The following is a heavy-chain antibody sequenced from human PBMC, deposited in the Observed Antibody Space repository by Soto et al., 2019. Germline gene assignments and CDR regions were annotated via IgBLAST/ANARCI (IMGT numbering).Heavy chain of an antibody. J-gene: IGHJ4*02. CDR2: ISYDGTNK. CDR1: GFTFSNYA. Sequence: GGSLRLSCAASGFTFSNYAMHWVRQAPGKGLEWVAVISYDGTNKYYADSVKGRFTISRDNSKNTLYLQMNSLRGDDTAVYYCARDGRRGIYYFDCWGQGALVTVSS. D-gene: IGHD3-16*01. V-gene: IGHV3-30-3*01. CDR3: ARDGRRGIYYFDC.